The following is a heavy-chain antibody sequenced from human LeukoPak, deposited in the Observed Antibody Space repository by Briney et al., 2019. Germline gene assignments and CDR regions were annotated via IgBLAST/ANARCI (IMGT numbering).Heavy chain of an antibody. CDR3: ARQGSNTNWYYYYYMDV. J-gene: IGHJ6*03. D-gene: IGHD2-2*01. CDR2: ISAYNGNT. Sequence: ASVKVSCKASGYTFISYGISWVRQAPGQGLEWMGWISAYNGNTNYAQKLQGRVTMTTDTSTSTAYMELRSLRSDDTAVYYCARQGSNTNWYYYYYMDVWGKGTTVTVSS. CDR1: GYTFISYG. V-gene: IGHV1-18*01.